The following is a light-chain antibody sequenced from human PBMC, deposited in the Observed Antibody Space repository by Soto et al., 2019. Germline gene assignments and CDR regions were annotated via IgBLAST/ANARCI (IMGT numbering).Light chain of an antibody. J-gene: IGKJ1*01. CDR2: KAS. CDR1: QTISSW. CDR3: QHYNSYSEA. Sequence: DIHLTQSPSLLSASVGDRVTITCRASQTISSWLAWYQQKPGKAPKLLIYKASTLKSGVPSRFSGSGSGTEFTLTISSLQPDDFATYYCQHYNSYSEAFGQGTRWIS. V-gene: IGKV1-5*03.